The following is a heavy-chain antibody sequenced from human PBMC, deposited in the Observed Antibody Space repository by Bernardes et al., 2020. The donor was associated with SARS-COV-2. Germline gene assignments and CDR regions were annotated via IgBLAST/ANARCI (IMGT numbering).Heavy chain of an antibody. D-gene: IGHD4-17*01. V-gene: IGHV3-33*01. Sequence: GRSLRLSCAAFGFIFRDDTVHWVRQAPGKGLEWVAVIWHDGSREYYVDSVKGRFAISRDNSNNTLYLQMNNLRVEDTALYRCATEDGEWLESWGQGTLVTVSS. CDR1: GFIFRDDT. J-gene: IGHJ5*01. CDR3: ATEDGEWLES. CDR2: IWHDGSRE.